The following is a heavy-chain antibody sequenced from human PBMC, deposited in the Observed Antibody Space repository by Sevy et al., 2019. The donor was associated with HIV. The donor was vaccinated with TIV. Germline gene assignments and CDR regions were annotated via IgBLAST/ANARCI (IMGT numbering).Heavy chain of an antibody. J-gene: IGHJ4*02. CDR2: ISSSSSYI. Sequence: GGSLRLSCAASGFTFSSYIMNWVRQAPGKGLEWVSSISSSSSYIYYADSVKGRFTISRDNAKNSLYLQMNSLRVEDTAVYYCARGVRDFWSGYPDYWGQGTFVTVSS. D-gene: IGHD3-3*01. CDR3: ARGVRDFWSGYPDY. CDR1: GFTFSSYI. V-gene: IGHV3-21*01.